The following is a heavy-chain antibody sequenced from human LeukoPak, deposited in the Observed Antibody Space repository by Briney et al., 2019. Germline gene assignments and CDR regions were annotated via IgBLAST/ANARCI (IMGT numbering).Heavy chain of an antibody. V-gene: IGHV1-2*02. CDR1: GYTFTGYY. D-gene: IGHD2-2*01. J-gene: IGHJ5*02. CDR2: INPNSGGT. Sequence: GASVKVSCKASGYTFTGYYMHWVRQAPGQGLEWMGWINPNSGGTNYAQKFQGRVTMTRDTSVSTAYMELSRLRSDDTAVYYCAGVVPAAIGLYWFDPWGQGTLVTVSS. CDR3: AGVVPAAIGLYWFDP.